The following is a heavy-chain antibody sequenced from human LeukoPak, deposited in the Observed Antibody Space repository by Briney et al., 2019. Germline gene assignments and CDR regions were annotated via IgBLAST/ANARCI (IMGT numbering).Heavy chain of an antibody. J-gene: IGHJ4*02. V-gene: IGHV3-23*01. CDR1: GFTFSSYA. CDR2: ISGSGGST. D-gene: IGHD3-22*01. Sequence: GGSLRLSCAASGFTFSSYAMSWVRQAPGKGLEWVSAISGSGGSTYYADSVKGRFTISRDNSKNTLYLQMNSLRAEDTAVYYCARGYYYDPLGYWGQGTLVTVSS. CDR3: ARGYYYDPLGY.